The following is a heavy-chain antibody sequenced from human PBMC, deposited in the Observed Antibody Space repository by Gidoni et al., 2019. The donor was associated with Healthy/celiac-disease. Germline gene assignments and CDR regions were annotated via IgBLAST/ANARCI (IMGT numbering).Heavy chain of an antibody. Sequence: EVQLLESGGGLVQPGGSLRLSCAASGFTFSSYAMRWVRQAPGKGLEWVSAISGSGGSTYYADSVKGRFTISRDNSKNTLYLQMNSLRAEDTAVYYCAKSSLHQLLYLRRSSNFDYWGQGTLVTVSS. CDR3: AKSSLHQLLYLRRSSNFDY. CDR2: ISGSGGST. V-gene: IGHV3-23*01. D-gene: IGHD2-2*02. J-gene: IGHJ4*02. CDR1: GFTFSSYA.